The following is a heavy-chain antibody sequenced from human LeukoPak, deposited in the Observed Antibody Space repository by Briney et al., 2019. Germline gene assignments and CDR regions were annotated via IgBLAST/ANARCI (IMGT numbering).Heavy chain of an antibody. D-gene: IGHD3-3*01. CDR3: ARDTVSFWSGYMVRGVGDY. Sequence: ASVKVSCKASGYTFTSYGISWVRQAPGQGLEWMGWISAYNGNTNYAQKLQGRVTMTTDTSTSTAYMELRSLRSDDTAVYYCARDTVSFWSGYMVRGVGDYWGQGTLVTVSS. CDR1: GYTFTSYG. J-gene: IGHJ4*02. CDR2: ISAYNGNT. V-gene: IGHV1-18*01.